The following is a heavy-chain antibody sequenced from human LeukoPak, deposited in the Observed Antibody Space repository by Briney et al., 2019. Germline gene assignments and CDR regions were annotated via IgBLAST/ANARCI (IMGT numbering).Heavy chain of an antibody. CDR2: IYGGGTT. Sequence: PGGSLRLSCAASGFTVSSNYMSRVRQAPGKGLEWVSVIYGGGTTYYADSVKGRFTISRDNSKNTLYLQMNSLRAEDTAVYYCARDKYDFWSGTFDNWGQGTLVTISS. CDR3: ARDKYDFWSGTFDN. V-gene: IGHV3-53*01. CDR1: GFTVSSNY. D-gene: IGHD3-3*01. J-gene: IGHJ4*02.